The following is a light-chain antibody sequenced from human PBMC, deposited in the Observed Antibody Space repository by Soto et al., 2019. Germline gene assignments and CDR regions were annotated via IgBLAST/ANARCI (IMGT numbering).Light chain of an antibody. CDR2: GAS. CDR3: QQYGSSPLT. J-gene: IGKJ4*01. CDR1: QSVSSY. V-gene: IGKV3-20*01. Sequence: EIAFAPPQATLSLSPWERAXLSCRASQSVSSYLAWYQQKPGQVPRLLIYGASNRATGIPDRFSGSRSGTDFTLTISRLEPEDFAVYYCQQYGSSPLTFGGGTKLDTK.